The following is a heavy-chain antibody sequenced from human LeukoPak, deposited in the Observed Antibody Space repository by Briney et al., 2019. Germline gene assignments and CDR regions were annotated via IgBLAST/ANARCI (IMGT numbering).Heavy chain of an antibody. J-gene: IGHJ4*02. Sequence: GGSLSLSCAASGFTVSSNYMSWVRQAPGKGLEWVSVIYSGGSTYYADSVKGRFTISRHNSKNTLYLQMDSLRAEDTAVYYCARTAWEIQFDYWGQGTLVTVSS. CDR3: ARTAWEIQFDY. CDR2: IYSGGST. V-gene: IGHV3-53*04. D-gene: IGHD1-26*01. CDR1: GFTVSSNY.